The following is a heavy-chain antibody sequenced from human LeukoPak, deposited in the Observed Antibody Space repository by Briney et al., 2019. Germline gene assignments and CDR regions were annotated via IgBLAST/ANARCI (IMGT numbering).Heavy chain of an antibody. CDR2: IYYSGST. J-gene: IGHJ4*02. Sequence: PSETLSLTCTVSGGSISSFYWGWIRQPPGKGLEWIGYIYYSGSTNYNPSLKSRVTISVDTSKNQFSLKLSSVTAADTAVYYCARGAPYGGNSGVLDYWGQGTLVTVSS. CDR1: GGSISSFY. D-gene: IGHD4-23*01. V-gene: IGHV4-59*01. CDR3: ARGAPYGGNSGVLDY.